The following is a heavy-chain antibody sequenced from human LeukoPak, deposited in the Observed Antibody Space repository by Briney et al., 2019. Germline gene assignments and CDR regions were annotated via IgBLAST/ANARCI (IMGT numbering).Heavy chain of an antibody. CDR3: ASRSGGYYFDF. CDR2: ISSSGSFI. V-gene: IGHV3-21*01. CDR1: GFSFSSYN. D-gene: IGHD1-26*01. J-gene: IGHJ4*02. Sequence: GGSLRLSCAAPGFSFSSYNMNWVRQPPGKGLEWVSSISSSGSFIYYADSVKGRFTISRDNAKNSLYLQINSLRAEDTAVYYCASRSGGYYFDFWGQGPLAIVSA.